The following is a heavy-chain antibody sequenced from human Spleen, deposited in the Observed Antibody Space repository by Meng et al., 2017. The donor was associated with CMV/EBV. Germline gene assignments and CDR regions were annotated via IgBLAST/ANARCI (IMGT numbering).Heavy chain of an antibody. CDR1: GYTFTGYY. CDR2: INPNSGVT. J-gene: IGHJ4*02. CDR3: AREGDFTGPSGY. Sequence: QVQLVQSGAEVKKPGASVRVSCKTSGYTFTGYYMHWVRQAPGQGLEWMGRINPNSGVTNYAQNFQGRVTMTRDTSISTAYMELTRLRSDDTAMYYCAREGDFTGPSGYWGQGTLVTVSS. V-gene: IGHV1-2*06. D-gene: IGHD2-21*01.